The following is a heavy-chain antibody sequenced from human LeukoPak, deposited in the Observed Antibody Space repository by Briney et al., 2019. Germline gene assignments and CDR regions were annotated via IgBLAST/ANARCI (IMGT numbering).Heavy chain of an antibody. D-gene: IGHD1-26*01. CDR3: ASPPEIVGATWSAFAN. CDR1: GYSINSGYY. CDR2: IFHSGKT. J-gene: IGHJ3*02. V-gene: IGHV4-38-2*02. Sequence: SETLSLTCTVSGYSINSGYYWGWIRQPPGKGLEWIGSIFHSGKTFYNPSLKSRVTISVDTSKNQFSLKLNSLTAADTAVYYCASPPEIVGATWSAFANWGLGTLVTVSS.